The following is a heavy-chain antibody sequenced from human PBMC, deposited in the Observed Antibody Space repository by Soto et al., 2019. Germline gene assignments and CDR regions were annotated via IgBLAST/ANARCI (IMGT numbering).Heavy chain of an antibody. CDR2: ISDSGVIT. CDR1: GFTFSKYA. V-gene: IGHV3-23*01. Sequence: EVQLLESGGGLVQPGGSLRLSCAASGFTFSKYAMSWVRQAPGKGLDWVSGISDSGVITYSADSVKGRFTISRDNSKNTLYLQMNSLRAEDTAVYYCAKGKGTGVTRVGAFDIWGQGTMVTVSS. CDR3: AKGKGTGVTRVGAFDI. J-gene: IGHJ3*02. D-gene: IGHD2-8*02.